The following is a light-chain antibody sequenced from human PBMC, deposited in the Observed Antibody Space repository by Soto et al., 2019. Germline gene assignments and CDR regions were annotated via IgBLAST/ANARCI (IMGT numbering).Light chain of an antibody. Sequence: ETVLTQSPGTLSLSPGERATLSCRASQSVNNNYLAWYQQKAGQAPRLIIYGASSRATGISDRFSGSGSGTDLTLTISRLDPEDFAVYYCQQYGRAPRTFGRGTQVEIQ. CDR2: GAS. CDR1: QSVNNNY. V-gene: IGKV3-20*01. J-gene: IGKJ1*01. CDR3: QQYGRAPRT.